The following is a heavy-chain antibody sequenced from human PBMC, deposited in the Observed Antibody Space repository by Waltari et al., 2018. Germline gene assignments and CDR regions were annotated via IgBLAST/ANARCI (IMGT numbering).Heavy chain of an antibody. CDR1: GYTFTTYD. V-gene: IGHV1-8*03. CDR3: ATRAGSYWFDP. D-gene: IGHD1-26*01. CDR2: STPNSGNT. J-gene: IGHJ5*02. Sequence: QVQLVQSGAEVKKPGASVKVSCKASGYTFTTYDINWVRQAPGQGLEWMGWSTPNSGNTVYAQKFQGRLTITRDTSISTAYMELSGLQSEDTAVYYCATRAGSYWFDPWGPGTLVTVSS.